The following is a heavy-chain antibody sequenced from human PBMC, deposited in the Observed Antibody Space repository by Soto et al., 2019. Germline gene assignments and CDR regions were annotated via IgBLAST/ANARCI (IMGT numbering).Heavy chain of an antibody. CDR1: SGSLSGYY. Sequence: LSLTCSLYSGSLSGYYSSWIRHPPGKGLEWIGEISPSGNTNYSPSLKSLVSISVDTSKNQFSLNLTSLTAAETAVYYCARAPKVSGSAQTRPDFWGQGSLVTSPQ. CDR3: ARAPKVSGSAQTRPDF. D-gene: IGHD6-6*01. J-gene: IGHJ4*02. CDR2: ISPSGNT. V-gene: IGHV4-34*01.